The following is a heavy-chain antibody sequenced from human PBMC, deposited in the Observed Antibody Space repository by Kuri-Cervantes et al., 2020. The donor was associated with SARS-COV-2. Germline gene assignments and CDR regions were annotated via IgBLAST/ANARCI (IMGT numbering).Heavy chain of an antibody. CDR3: ARAQYYYDSSGPTDY. J-gene: IGHJ4*02. CDR1: GFTFSSYA. V-gene: IGHV3-21*01. CDR2: ISSSSSYI. Sequence: GESLKISCAASGFTFSSYAMHWVRQAPGKGLEWVSSISSSSSYIYYADSVKGRFTISRDNAKNSLYLQMNSLRAEDTAVYYCARAQYYYDSSGPTDYWGQGTLVTVSS. D-gene: IGHD3-22*01.